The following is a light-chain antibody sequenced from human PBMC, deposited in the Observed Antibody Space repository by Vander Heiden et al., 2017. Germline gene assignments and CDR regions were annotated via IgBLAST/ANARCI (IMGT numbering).Light chain of an antibody. CDR1: QSINSY. CDR3: QQSYSTLPT. CDR2: AAS. J-gene: IGKJ2*01. V-gene: IGKV1-39*01. Sequence: DIQITPSPSSLSSSAGDRVTITCRASQSINSYLNWYQQKPGKAPKLLIYAASSLQSGVPSRFSGSGSGTDFTLTISSLQPEDFATYYCQQSYSTLPTFGHGTKLEIK.